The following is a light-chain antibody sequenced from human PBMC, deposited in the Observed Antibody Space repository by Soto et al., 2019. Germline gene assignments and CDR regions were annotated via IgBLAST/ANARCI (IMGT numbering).Light chain of an antibody. Sequence: DIRMTQSPSSLSGSVGDRVTITVRASQDISTWLAWYQQIPGKAPKLLIFAASNLQSRVPSRFSGSGSGTDFTLTISSLQPEDVATYYCQKYNGAPRTFGQGTKVDI. CDR2: AAS. CDR1: QDISTW. V-gene: IGKV1-12*01. J-gene: IGKJ1*01. CDR3: QKYNGAPRT.